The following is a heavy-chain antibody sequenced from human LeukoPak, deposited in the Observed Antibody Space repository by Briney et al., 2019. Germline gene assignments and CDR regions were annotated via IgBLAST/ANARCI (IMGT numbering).Heavy chain of an antibody. D-gene: IGHD3-10*01. V-gene: IGHV4-30-4*08. CDR2: IYYSGST. CDR3: ARVLSPSTDGSVD. J-gene: IGHJ4*02. CDR1: GGSISSGDYY. Sequence: PSETLSLTCTVSGGSISSGDYYWSWIRQPPGKGLEWIGYIYYSGSTYYNPSLKSRVTISVDTSKNQFSLKLSSVTAADTAVYYCARVLSPSTDGSVDWGQGTLVTVSS.